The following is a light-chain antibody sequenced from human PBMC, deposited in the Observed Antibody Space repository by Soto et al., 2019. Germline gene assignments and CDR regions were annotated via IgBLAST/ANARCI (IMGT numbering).Light chain of an antibody. J-gene: IGKJ2*01. V-gene: IGKV3-20*01. CDR2: GAS. CDR3: QQYGSSPPYT. CDR1: QSVSTSY. Sequence: EIVLTQSPGMLSLSPGERATLSCRASQSVSTSYLAWYQQKPGQAPRLLIYGASNRATGIPDRFSASGSKTDLTLTISRLEPEDFAVYYCQQYGSSPPYTFGQGNKLEIK.